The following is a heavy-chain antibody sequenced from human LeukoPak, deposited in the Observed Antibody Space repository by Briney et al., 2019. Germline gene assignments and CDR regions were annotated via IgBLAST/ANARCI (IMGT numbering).Heavy chain of an antibody. CDR1: GFIFSNYG. D-gene: IGHD3-22*01. CDR2: TSYDGSKK. V-gene: IGHV3-30*18. J-gene: IGHJ4*02. CDR3: AKDSKYYYDSRGYSYFDY. Sequence: GGSRRLSCAASGFIFSNYGMHWVRQAPGKGLEWVAVTSYDGSKKYHADSVKGRFTISRDNSKNTLYLQMNSLRAEDTAVYYCAKDSKYYYDSRGYSYFDYWGQGTLVTVSS.